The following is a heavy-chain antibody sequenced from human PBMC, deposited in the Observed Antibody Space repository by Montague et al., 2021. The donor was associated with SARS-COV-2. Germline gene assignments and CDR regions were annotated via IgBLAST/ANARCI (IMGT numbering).Heavy chain of an antibody. J-gene: IGHJ4*02. Sequence: SETLPLTCTVSGFSISTGYYWGWIRQPPGKGLEWIGSIYHSGSTYYNPSLKSRVTISVDTSKNQFSLKLSSVTAADTAVYYCASSYDSTGHVGYWGQGTLVTVSS. CDR2: IYHSGST. V-gene: IGHV4-38-2*02. CDR3: ASSYDSTGHVGY. D-gene: IGHD3-22*01. CDR1: GFSISTGYY.